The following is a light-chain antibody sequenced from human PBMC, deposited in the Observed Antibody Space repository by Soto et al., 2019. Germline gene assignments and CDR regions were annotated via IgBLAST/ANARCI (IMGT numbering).Light chain of an antibody. CDR2: DAS. J-gene: IGKJ4*01. CDR1: QSVSSY. CDR3: QQRSNWPPGLT. V-gene: IGKV3-11*01. Sequence: EMVLTQSPATLSLSPGERATLSCRASQSVSSYLAWYQQKPGQAPRLLFYDASNRATGIPARFSGSGSGTDFTLTISSLEPEDFAVYYCQQRSNWPPGLTFGGGTKVEIK.